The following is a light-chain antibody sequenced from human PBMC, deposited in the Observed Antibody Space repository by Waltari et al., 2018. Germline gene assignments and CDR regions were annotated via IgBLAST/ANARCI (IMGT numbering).Light chain of an antibody. V-gene: IGKV4-1*01. J-gene: IGKJ1*01. CDR1: QSLLYSSNNKNY. Sequence: DIAMTQSPDSLAVSLGERATINCKSSQSLLYSSNNKNYLVWYQQKPGQPPKPLIYWASTRESGVPGRFSGSGSGTDFTLTISSLQAEDVAVYYCQQHYSSPRTFGQGTKVEIK. CDR3: QQHYSSPRT. CDR2: WAS.